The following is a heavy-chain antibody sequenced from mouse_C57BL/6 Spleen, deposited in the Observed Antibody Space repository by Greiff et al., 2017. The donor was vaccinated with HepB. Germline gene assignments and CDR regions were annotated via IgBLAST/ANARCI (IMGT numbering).Heavy chain of an antibody. V-gene: IGHV1-81*01. J-gene: IGHJ1*03. CDR1: GYTFTSYG. D-gene: IGHD1-1*01. Sequence: VKLQESGAELARPGASVKLSCKASGYTFTSYGISWVKQRTGQGLEWIGEIYPRSGNTYYNEKFKGKATLTADKSSSTAYMELRSLTSEDSAVYFCARWDGSSSNWYFDVWGTGTTVTVSS. CDR2: IYPRSGNT. CDR3: ARWDGSSSNWYFDV.